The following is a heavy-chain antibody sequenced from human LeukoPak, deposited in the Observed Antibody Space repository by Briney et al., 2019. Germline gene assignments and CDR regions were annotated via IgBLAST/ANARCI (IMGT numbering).Heavy chain of an antibody. J-gene: IGHJ3*02. V-gene: IGHV3-7*01. CDR3: ARGFYDFWSGYYNAFDI. D-gene: IGHD3-3*01. CDR1: EFTFSNYW. Sequence: QSGGSLRLSCAASEFTFSNYWMSWVRQAPGKGLEWVANIKQDGSEKYYVDPVKGLFTISRDNAQNSLYLQMNSLRAEDTAVYYCARGFYDFWSGYYNAFDIWGQGTMVTVSS. CDR2: IKQDGSEK.